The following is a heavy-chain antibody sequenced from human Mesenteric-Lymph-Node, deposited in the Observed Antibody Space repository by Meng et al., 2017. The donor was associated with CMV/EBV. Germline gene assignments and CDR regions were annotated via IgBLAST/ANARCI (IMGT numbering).Heavy chain of an antibody. D-gene: IGHD3-22*01. Sequence: GESLKISCEASGFSFSNYWMSWVRQAPGKGLEWVSYISSSGSTIYYADSVKGRFTISRDNAKNSLYLQMNSLRAEDTAVYYCATGYYYDSSGYGLLDYWGQGTLVTVSS. CDR1: GFSFSNYW. V-gene: IGHV3-11*04. CDR2: ISSSGSTI. J-gene: IGHJ4*02. CDR3: ATGYYYDSSGYGLLDY.